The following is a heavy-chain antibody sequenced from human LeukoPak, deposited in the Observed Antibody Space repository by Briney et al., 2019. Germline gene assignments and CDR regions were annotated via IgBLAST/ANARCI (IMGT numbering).Heavy chain of an antibody. Sequence: PSETLSLTCAVSGGSINSSNWWSWVRQPPGKGLEWIGYIYYSGSTNYNPSLKSRVIISVDTSKNQFSLKLSSVAAADTAVYYCARDYGDYFDYWGQGTLVTVSS. CDR3: ARDYGDYFDY. D-gene: IGHD4-17*01. J-gene: IGHJ4*02. CDR2: IYYSGST. CDR1: GGSINSSNW. V-gene: IGHV4-4*02.